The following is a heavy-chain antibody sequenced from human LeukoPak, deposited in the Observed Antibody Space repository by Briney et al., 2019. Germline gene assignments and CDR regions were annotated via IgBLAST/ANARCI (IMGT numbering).Heavy chain of an antibody. V-gene: IGHV1-69*13. D-gene: IGHD5-18*01. J-gene: IGHJ5*02. CDR3: ARGGYSYGSLMYNWFDP. CDR2: IIPIFGTA. Sequence: ASVKVSCKASGGTFSSYAISWVRQAPGQGLEWMGGIIPIFGTANYAQKFQGRVTITADESTSTAYMELSSLGSEDTAVYYCARGGYSYGSLMYNWFDPWGQGTLVTVSS. CDR1: GGTFSSYA.